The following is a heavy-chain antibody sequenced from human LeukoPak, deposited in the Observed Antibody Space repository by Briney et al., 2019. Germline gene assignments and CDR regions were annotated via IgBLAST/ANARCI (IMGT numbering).Heavy chain of an antibody. J-gene: IGHJ4*02. D-gene: IGHD6-6*01. Sequence: GASVKVSCKASGYTFISYGISWVRQAPGQGLEWMGWISAYNGNTNYAQKLQGRVTMTTDTSTSTAYMELRSLRSDDTAVYYCARDRSIAARPTENDYWGQGTLVTVSS. V-gene: IGHV1-18*01. CDR2: ISAYNGNT. CDR1: GYTFISYG. CDR3: ARDRSIAARPTENDY.